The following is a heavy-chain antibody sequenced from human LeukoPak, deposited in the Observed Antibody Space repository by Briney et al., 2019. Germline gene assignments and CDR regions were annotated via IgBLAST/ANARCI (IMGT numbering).Heavy chain of an antibody. CDR3: ARDDIIVGTTTLDY. D-gene: IGHD1-26*01. V-gene: IGHV3-30*04. J-gene: IGHJ4*02. CDR2: ISSDGSNK. CDR1: GFIFSTYA. Sequence: GGSLRLSCEASGFIFSTYAMHWVRQAPGKGLEWLAVISSDGSNKYHVDSVKGRFTISRDNSKNTLYLEMDSVRLGDTAVYYCARDDIIVGTTTLDYWGQGTLVTVSS.